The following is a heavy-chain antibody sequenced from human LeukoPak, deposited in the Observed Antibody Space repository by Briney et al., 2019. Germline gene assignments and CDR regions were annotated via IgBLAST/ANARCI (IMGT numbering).Heavy chain of an antibody. J-gene: IGHJ4*02. D-gene: IGHD6-19*01. V-gene: IGHV3-30*18. CDR2: ISYDGADK. Sequence: PGGSLRLSCAASGFGFRSYGMHWFRQAPGKGLEWVALISYDGADKYYAASVKGRFTISRDNSKNTLYMQMNSLRAEDTAIYYCAKGPLIEVAGTTWDYWGQGTLVTVSS. CDR3: AKGPLIEVAGTTWDY. CDR1: GFGFRSYG.